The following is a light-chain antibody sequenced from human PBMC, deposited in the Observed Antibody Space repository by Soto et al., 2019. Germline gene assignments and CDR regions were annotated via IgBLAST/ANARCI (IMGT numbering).Light chain of an antibody. CDR3: QQYNNWPRT. CDR2: AAS. V-gene: IGKV3-15*01. J-gene: IGKJ1*01. CDR1: QSVTKN. Sequence: EVVMTQSPATLSLSPGEGATLSCRASQSVTKNLAWYQQKPGQAPRLLMYAASTRATSIPARFSGSGSGTEFTLTISSLQSEDFAVYYCQQYNNWPRTFGQGTKVDIK.